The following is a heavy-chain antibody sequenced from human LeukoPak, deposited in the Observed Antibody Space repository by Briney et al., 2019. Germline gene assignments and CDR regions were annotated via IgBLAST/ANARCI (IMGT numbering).Heavy chain of an antibody. CDR2: IYYSGST. CDR3: ARVPAIREYCSGGSCYFDY. D-gene: IGHD2-15*01. J-gene: IGHJ4*02. CDR1: GGSISSYY. V-gene: IGHV4-59*01. Sequence: PSETLSLTCTVSGGSISSYYWSWIRQPPGKGLEWIGYIYYSGSTNYNPSLKSRVTISVDTSKNQFSLKLSSVTAADTAVYYCARVPAIREYCSGGSCYFDYWGQGTLVTVSS.